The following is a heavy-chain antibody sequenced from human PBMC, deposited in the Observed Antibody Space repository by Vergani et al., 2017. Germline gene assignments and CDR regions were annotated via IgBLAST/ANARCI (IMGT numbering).Heavy chain of an antibody. CDR1: GDPISSNNC. CDR3: ATIGYRRWGYYFDY. CDR2: ICHTEDT. V-gene: IGHV4-4*03. J-gene: IGHJ4*02. D-gene: IGHD2-2*02. Sequence: QVQLQESGPGLVKPPGTLSLTCAVSGDPISSNNCWTWVRQPPGKGLGWIGEICHTEDTKYSPYLKSRVTVSVDESRNLFSLRLNSVTAADTAVYYCATIGYRRWGYYFDYWGQGILVTVSS.